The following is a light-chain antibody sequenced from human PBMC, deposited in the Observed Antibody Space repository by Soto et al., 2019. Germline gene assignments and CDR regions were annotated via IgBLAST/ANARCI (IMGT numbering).Light chain of an antibody. CDR2: DVT. CDR3: CSYAGGGTSRV. CDR1: NSDVGGYDY. J-gene: IGLJ1*01. V-gene: IGLV2-11*01. Sequence: QSVLTQPRSVSGSPGQSVTISCTGTNSDVGGYDYVSWYQQHPGKAPKLLIYDVTKRPSGVPDRFSGSKSGNTASLTISGLQAADEADYYCCSYAGGGTSRVFGARTKVTVL.